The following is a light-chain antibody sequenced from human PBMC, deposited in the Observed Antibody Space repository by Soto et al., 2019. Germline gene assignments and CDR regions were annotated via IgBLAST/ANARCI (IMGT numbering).Light chain of an antibody. CDR3: SSYSTTKKLV. J-gene: IGLJ1*01. CDR2: DVN. V-gene: IGLV2-14*03. CDR1: SSDVGAYQH. Sequence: QSALTQPASVSGSPGQSVTISCTGASSDVGAYQHVSWYQQHPGRAPKLILYDVNNRPSGVSNHFSGSKSGNTASLVISGLQAKDAADYYSSSYSTTKKLVFGYGPQLTVL.